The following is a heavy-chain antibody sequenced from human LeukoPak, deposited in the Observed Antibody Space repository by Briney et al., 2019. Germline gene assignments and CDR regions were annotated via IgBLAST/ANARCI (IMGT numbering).Heavy chain of an antibody. J-gene: IGHJ4*02. D-gene: IGHD1-26*01. CDR2: ISGSGGST. CDR1: GFTFSSYA. Sequence: PGGSLRLSCAASGFTFSSYAMSWVRQAPGKGLEWVSAISGSGGSTYYADSVKGRFTISRDNSKNTLCLQMNSLRAEDTTVYYCARDKIVGATYFDYWGQGTLVTVSS. V-gene: IGHV3-23*01. CDR3: ARDKIVGATYFDY.